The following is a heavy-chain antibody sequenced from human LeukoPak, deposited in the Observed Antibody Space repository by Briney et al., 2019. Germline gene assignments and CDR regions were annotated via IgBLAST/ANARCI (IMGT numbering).Heavy chain of an antibody. Sequence: SETLSLTCTVSGGSISSYYWSWIRQPPGKGLEWIGYIYYSGSTNYNPSLKSRVTISVDTSKNQFSLKLSSVTAADTAVYYCARVRFGEPNGGFDYWGQGTLVTVSS. D-gene: IGHD3-10*01. CDR2: IYYSGST. CDR3: ARVRFGEPNGGFDY. CDR1: GGSISSYY. V-gene: IGHV4-59*12. J-gene: IGHJ4*02.